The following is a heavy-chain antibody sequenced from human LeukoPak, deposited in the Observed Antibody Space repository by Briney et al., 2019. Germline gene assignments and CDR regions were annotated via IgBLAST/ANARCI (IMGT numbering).Heavy chain of an antibody. J-gene: IGHJ6*03. V-gene: IGHV1-8*01. D-gene: IGHD1-1*01. CDR2: MNPNSGNT. CDR3: ARGRTSRVRNYYYYMDV. Sequence: ASVKVSCKASGYTFTSYDINWVRQATGQGLEWMGWMNPNSGNTGYAQKFQGRVTMTRNTSISTAYMELSSPRSEDTAVYYCARGRTSRVRNYYYYMDVWGKGTTVTVSS. CDR1: GYTFTSYD.